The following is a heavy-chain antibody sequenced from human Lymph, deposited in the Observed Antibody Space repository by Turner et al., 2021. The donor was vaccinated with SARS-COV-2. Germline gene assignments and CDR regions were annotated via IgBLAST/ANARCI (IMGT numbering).Heavy chain of an antibody. CDR3: ARYASGGYFYYGMDV. Sequence: QVQLVESGVGVVQPGRSLRLSSTAAGFTFSTYAIYWVRQAPGKGLEWVAVISNDGSNKYYADSVKGRFTISRDNSKNTLYLQMNSLRAEDTAVYYCARYASGGYFYYGMDVWGQGTTVTVSS. J-gene: IGHJ6*02. V-gene: IGHV3-30*04. CDR1: GFTFSTYA. D-gene: IGHD3-10*01. CDR2: ISNDGSNK.